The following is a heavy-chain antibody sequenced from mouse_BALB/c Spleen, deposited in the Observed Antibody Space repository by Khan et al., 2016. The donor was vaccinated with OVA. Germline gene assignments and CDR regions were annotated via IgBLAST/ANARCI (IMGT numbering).Heavy chain of an antibody. J-gene: IGHJ2*01. D-gene: IGHD2-5*01. CDR3: ARQYSNSFFEY. CDR1: GFTFSSFG. Sequence: EVQLVESGGDLVKPGGSLKLSCAASGFTFSSFGMSWIRQTPDKRLVWVATISSGGSYTYYPASVKGRFTISRDNAKNTLYLQMISLKSEDTAMYYCARQYSNSFFEYWGQGTTLTVSS. V-gene: IGHV5-6*01. CDR2: ISSGGSYT.